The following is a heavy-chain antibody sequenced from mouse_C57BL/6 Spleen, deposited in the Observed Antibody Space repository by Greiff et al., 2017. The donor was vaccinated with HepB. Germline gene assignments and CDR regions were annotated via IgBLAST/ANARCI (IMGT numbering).Heavy chain of an antibody. CDR3: TRNYGSSHHWYFDV. D-gene: IGHD1-1*01. J-gene: IGHJ1*03. V-gene: IGHV5-9-1*02. Sequence: EVKLQESGEGLVKPGGSLKLSCAASGFTFSSYAMSWVRQTPEKRLEWVAYISSGGDYIYYADTVKGRFTISRDNARNTLYLQMSSLKSEDTAMYYCTRNYGSSHHWYFDVWGTGTTVTVSS. CDR2: ISSGGDYI. CDR1: GFTFSSYA.